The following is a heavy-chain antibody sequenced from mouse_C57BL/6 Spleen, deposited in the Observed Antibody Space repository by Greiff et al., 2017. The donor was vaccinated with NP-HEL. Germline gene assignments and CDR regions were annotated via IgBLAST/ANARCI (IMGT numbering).Heavy chain of an antibody. CDR1: GYTFTSYW. Sequence: QVQLQQPGAELVKPGASVKLSCKASGYTFTSYWMHWVKQRPGQGLEWIGMIHPNSGSTNYNEKFKSKATLTVDKSSSTAYMQLSSLTSEDSAVYYWAGYYGSSPAWFAYWGQGTLVTVSA. CDR3: AGYYGSSPAWFAY. D-gene: IGHD1-1*01. J-gene: IGHJ3*01. V-gene: IGHV1-64*01. CDR2: IHPNSGST.